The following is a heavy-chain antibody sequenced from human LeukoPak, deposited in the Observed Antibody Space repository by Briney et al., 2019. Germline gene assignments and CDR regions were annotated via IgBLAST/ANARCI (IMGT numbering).Heavy chain of an antibody. CDR1: GFTFSSYG. Sequence: GRSLRLSCAASGFTFSSYGMHWVRQAPGKGLEWVAVIWYDGSNKYYADSVKGRFTISRDNSKNTLYLQMNSLRAEDTAVYYCARDQGELVPYYFDYWGQGTLVTVSS. CDR3: ARDQGELVPYYFDY. CDR2: IWYDGSNK. V-gene: IGHV3-33*01. J-gene: IGHJ4*02. D-gene: IGHD6-13*01.